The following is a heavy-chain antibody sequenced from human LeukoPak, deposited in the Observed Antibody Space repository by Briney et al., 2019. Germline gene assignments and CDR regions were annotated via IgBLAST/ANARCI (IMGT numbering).Heavy chain of an antibody. V-gene: IGHV3-7*03. Sequence: GGSLRLSCTGSEFTFSTFWMSWVRQAPGKGLEWVANMNQDGSQKYYVDSVKGRFTISRDNAKNSLYLQMNTLRVEDTAVCYCAREIPGAASAFDYWGQGTLVAVSS. CDR3: AREIPGAASAFDY. D-gene: IGHD2-21*01. CDR2: MNQDGSQK. CDR1: EFTFSTFW. J-gene: IGHJ4*02.